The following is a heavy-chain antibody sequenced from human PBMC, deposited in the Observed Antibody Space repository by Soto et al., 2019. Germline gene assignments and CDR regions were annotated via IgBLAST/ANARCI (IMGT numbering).Heavy chain of an antibody. CDR2: ISAYNGNT. J-gene: IGHJ6*02. D-gene: IGHD2-2*01. CDR1: GYTFTSYG. V-gene: IGHV1-18*01. Sequence: QVQLVQSGAEVKKPGASVKVSCKASGYTFTSYGISWVRQAPGQGLEWMGWISAYNGNTNYAQKLQGRVTMTTDTSTSTAYMELRSLRSDDTAVYYCARVGDIVVVPAAKNYHYYGMDVWGQGTTVTVSS. CDR3: ARVGDIVVVPAAKNYHYYGMDV.